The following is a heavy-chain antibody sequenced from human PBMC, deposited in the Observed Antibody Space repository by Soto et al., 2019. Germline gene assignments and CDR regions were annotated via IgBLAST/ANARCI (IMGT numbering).Heavy chain of an antibody. CDR1: GFTFRNHA. Sequence: QVQLVESGGGVVQPGRSLRLSCAASGFTFRNHAMHWVRQAPGKGLEWVGLIWYDVTSKYYADSVKGRFTISRDNSKNTLYLEMNSLRVEDTAIYYCARDQGVVIIKDHWGQGTLVTVSS. CDR3: ARDQGVVIIKDH. D-gene: IGHD2-8*01. CDR2: IWYDVTSK. J-gene: IGHJ4*02. V-gene: IGHV3-33*08.